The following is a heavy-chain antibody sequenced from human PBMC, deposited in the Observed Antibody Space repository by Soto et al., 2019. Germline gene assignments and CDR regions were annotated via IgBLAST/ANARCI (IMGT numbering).Heavy chain of an antibody. Sequence: QVQLVESGGGVVQPERSQRLSCTASKFTFASYVMHWVRQAPGEGLEWVALISFDGTNKYYVDSVKGRFTISRDNSKNTMYLQMNSLRPEDTAVYYCAREMIPMIMGGMSAMDVWGQGTTVTVS. D-gene: IGHD3-22*01. CDR2: ISFDGTNK. CDR3: AREMIPMIMGGMSAMDV. V-gene: IGHV3-30*04. J-gene: IGHJ6*02. CDR1: KFTFASYV.